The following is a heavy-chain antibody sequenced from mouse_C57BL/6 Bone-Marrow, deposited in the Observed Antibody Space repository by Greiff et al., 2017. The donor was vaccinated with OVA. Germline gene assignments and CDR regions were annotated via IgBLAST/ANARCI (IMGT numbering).Heavy chain of an antibody. Sequence: VQLQQSGAELVRPGTSVKMSCKASGYTFTNYWIGWAKQRPGHGLEWIGDIYPGGGYTNYNEKFKGKATLTADKSSSTTYMQFSSLTSEDSAIYYCARHYYMDYWGQGTTLTVSS. CDR2: IYPGGGYT. V-gene: IGHV1-63*01. CDR3: ARHYYMDY. J-gene: IGHJ2*01. CDR1: GYTFTNYW.